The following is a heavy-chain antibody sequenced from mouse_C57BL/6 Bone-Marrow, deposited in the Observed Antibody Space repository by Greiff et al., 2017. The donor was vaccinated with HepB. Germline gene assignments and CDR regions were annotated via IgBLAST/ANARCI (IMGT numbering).Heavy chain of an antibody. J-gene: IGHJ1*03. D-gene: IGHD1-1*01. Sequence: QVHVKQSGAELVRPGASVKLSCKASGYTFTDYYINWVKQRPGQGLEWIARIYPGSGNTYYNEKFKGKATLTAEKSSSTAYMQLSSLTSEDSAVYFCARWGQITTVVAKDYYFDVWGTGTTVTVSS. CDR3: ARWGQITTVVAKDYYFDV. V-gene: IGHV1-76*01. CDR2: IYPGSGNT. CDR1: GYTFTDYY.